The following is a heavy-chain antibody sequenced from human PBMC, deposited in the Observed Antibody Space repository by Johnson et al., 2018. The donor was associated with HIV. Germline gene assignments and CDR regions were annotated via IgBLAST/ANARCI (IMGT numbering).Heavy chain of an antibody. V-gene: IGHV3-33*01. J-gene: IGHJ3*02. D-gene: IGHD6-6*01. Sequence: QVQLVESGGSVVWPGGSLRLSCAASGFTFSSYGMHWVRQAPGQGLEWVAVIWYDGSNKYYADSVKGRFTISRDNSKNTLYLQMNSLRVEDTAVYYCAREGMYSSYQGSFDIWGQGTTVIVSS. CDR2: IWYDGSNK. CDR3: AREGMYSSYQGSFDI. CDR1: GFTFSSYG.